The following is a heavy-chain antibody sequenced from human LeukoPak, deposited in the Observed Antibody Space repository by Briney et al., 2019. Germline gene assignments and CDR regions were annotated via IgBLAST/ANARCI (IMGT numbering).Heavy chain of an antibody. Sequence: SEALSLTCTASGGSINSGSYYWGWIRRPPGKGLEWIGNVLYSGHTFSHPSLKSRVTVSIDTSKNQFSLSLSSVTAADTAVYYCARFYSPPGPLFDYWGRGALVTVSS. J-gene: IGHJ4*02. CDR1: GGSINSGSYY. CDR3: ARFYSPPGPLFDY. D-gene: IGHD2-21*01. V-gene: IGHV4-39*01. CDR2: VLYSGHT.